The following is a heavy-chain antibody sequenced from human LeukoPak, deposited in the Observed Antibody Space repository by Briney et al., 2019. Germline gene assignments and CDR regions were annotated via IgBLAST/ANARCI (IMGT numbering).Heavy chain of an antibody. J-gene: IGHJ6*04. CDR3: AELGITMIGGV. D-gene: IGHD3-10*02. Sequence: PGGSLRLSCAASGFTFSSYWMSWVRQAPGKGLKWVANIKQDGSEIYYVDSVRGRFTISRDNAKNSLYLQMNSLRAEDTAVYYCAELGITMIGGVWGKGTTVTISS. V-gene: IGHV3-7*01. CDR1: GFTFSSYW. CDR2: IKQDGSEI.